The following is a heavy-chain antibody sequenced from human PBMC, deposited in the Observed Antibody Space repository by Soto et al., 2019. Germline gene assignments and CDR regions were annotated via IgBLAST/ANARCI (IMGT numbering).Heavy chain of an antibody. Sequence: PGGSLRLSCAASGFTFDDYGMSWVRQAPGKGLEWVSGINWNGGSTGYADSVKGRLTISRDNAKNSLYLQMNSLRAEDTALYHCASLPRFGEPYYYYYYMDVWGKGTTVTVSS. CDR1: GFTFDDYG. V-gene: IGHV3-20*01. CDR3: ASLPRFGEPYYYYYYMDV. D-gene: IGHD3-10*01. J-gene: IGHJ6*03. CDR2: INWNGGST.